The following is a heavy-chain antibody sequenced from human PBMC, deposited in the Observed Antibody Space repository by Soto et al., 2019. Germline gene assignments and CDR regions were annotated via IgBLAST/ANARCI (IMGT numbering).Heavy chain of an antibody. CDR1: GFTFSDYY. CDR2: ISSSSSYT. J-gene: IGHJ6*02. CDR3: ARDDRYYYYYGMDV. Sequence: QVQLVESGGGLVKPGGSLRLSCAASGFTFSDYYMSWIRQAPGKGLEWVSYISSSSSYTNYADSVKGRFTISRDNAKNSLYLQMNSLRAEDTAVYYCARDDRYYYYYGMDVWGQGTTVTVSS. V-gene: IGHV3-11*06.